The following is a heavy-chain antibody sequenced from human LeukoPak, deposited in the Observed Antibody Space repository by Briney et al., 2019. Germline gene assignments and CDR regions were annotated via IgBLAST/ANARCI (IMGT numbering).Heavy chain of an antibody. CDR2: INPNSGGT. J-gene: IGHJ4*02. Sequence: VASVKVSCKASGYTFTGYYMHWVRKAPGQGLEWMGWINPNSGGTDYAQKFQGRVTMTRDTSISTAYMELSRLRSDDTAVYYCAREEQRSDYYDSSGYYATDYWGQGTLVTVSS. D-gene: IGHD3-22*01. CDR1: GYTFTGYY. CDR3: AREEQRSDYYDSSGYYATDY. V-gene: IGHV1-2*02.